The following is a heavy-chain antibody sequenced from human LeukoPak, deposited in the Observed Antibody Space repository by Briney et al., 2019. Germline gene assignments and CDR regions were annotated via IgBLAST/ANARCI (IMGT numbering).Heavy chain of an antibody. V-gene: IGHV3-7*01. CDR3: AKLGINYYYMDV. J-gene: IGHJ6*03. D-gene: IGHD7-27*01. CDR2: IKHGGSET. Sequence: GGSLRLSCAASGFTFSRDWMSWVRQAPGKGLEWVANIKHGGSETLYVDSVKGRFTVSRDNSKNTLYLQMNNLRAEDTAVYYCAKLGINYYYMDVWGKGTTVTISS. CDR1: GFTFSRDW.